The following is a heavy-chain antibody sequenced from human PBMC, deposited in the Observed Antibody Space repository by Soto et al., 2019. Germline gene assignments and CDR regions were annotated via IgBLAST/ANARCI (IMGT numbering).Heavy chain of an antibody. V-gene: IGHV3-30*18. CDR1: GFTFSSYG. CDR3: AKDLLGPCRAYGMDV. Sequence: QVQLVESGGGVVQPGRSLRLSCAASGFTFSSYGMHWVRQAPGKGLEWVAVISYDGSNKYYADSVKGRFTISRDNSKNTLLLQMNSLRAEDTAVDYCAKDLLGPCRAYGMDVWGQGTTVTVSS. J-gene: IGHJ6*02. D-gene: IGHD3-16*01. CDR2: ISYDGSNK.